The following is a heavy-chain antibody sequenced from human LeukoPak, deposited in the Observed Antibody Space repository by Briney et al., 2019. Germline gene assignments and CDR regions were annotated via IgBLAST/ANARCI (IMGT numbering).Heavy chain of an antibody. V-gene: IGHV1-69*04. J-gene: IGHJ4*02. CDR1: GGTFSSYA. CDR3: ARGVGIYYDSSGYSY. D-gene: IGHD3-22*01. CDR2: IIPILGIA. Sequence: SVKVSCKASGGTFSSYAISWVRQAPGQGLEWMGRIIPILGIANYAQKFQGRVTITADKSTSTAYMELSSLRSEDTAVYYCARGVGIYYDSSGYSYWGQGTLVTVSS.